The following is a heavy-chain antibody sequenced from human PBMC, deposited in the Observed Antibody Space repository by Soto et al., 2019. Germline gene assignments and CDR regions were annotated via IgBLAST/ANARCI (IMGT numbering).Heavy chain of an antibody. D-gene: IGHD2-15*01. CDR2: ISSDGSNI. J-gene: IGHJ3*02. CDR1: GFTFSSSFE. Sequence: PGGSLRLSCVGSGFTFSSSFEVNWVRQAPGKGLEWVSYISSDGSNIYEADSVKGRFTTSRDNTKNSLYLQMSSLRAEDTAVYYCVRPVVAETYDAFDIWGQGTMVTVSS. CDR3: VRPVVAETYDAFDI. V-gene: IGHV3-48*03.